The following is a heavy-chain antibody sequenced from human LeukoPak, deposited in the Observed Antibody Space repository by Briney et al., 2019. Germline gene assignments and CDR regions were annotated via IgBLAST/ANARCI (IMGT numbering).Heavy chain of an antibody. CDR2: ISSSSSTI. J-gene: IGHJ4*02. Sequence: SGGSLRLSCAASGFTFSSYSMNWVRQAPGKGLEWVSYISSSSSTIYYADSVKGRFTISRDNAKNSLYLQMNSLRAEDTAVYYCARDVVTIFGVVIKPFDYWGQGTLVTVSS. CDR3: ARDVVTIFGVVIKPFDY. CDR1: GFTFSSYS. V-gene: IGHV3-48*01. D-gene: IGHD3-3*01.